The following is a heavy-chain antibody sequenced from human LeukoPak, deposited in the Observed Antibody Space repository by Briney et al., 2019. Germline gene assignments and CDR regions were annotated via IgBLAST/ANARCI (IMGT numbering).Heavy chain of an antibody. V-gene: IGHV4-59*01. D-gene: IGHD3-10*01. Sequence: SETLSLTCTVSGDSISSYYWGWIRQPPGKGLEWIGYIYHSGDTNYSPSLKSRVTFSLDTSKNQFSLKLSSVTAADTAVYYCARETALWFGELYYYYMDVWGKGTTVTISS. J-gene: IGHJ6*03. CDR3: ARETALWFGELYYYYMDV. CDR2: IYHSGDT. CDR1: GDSISSYY.